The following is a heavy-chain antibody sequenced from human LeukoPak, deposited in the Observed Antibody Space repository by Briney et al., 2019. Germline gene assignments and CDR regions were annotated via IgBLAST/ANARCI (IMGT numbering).Heavy chain of an antibody. J-gene: IGHJ5*02. CDR2: IIPILGIA. CDR1: GGTFSSYA. V-gene: IGHV1-69*04. CDR3: ARGPRVVVVAATPDWFDP. D-gene: IGHD2-15*01. Sequence: ASVKVSCKASGGTFSSYAISWVRQAPGQGLEWMGRIIPILGIANYAQKFQGRVTITADKSTSTAYMELSSLRSEDTAVYYCARGPRVVVVAATPDWFDPWGQGTLVTVSS.